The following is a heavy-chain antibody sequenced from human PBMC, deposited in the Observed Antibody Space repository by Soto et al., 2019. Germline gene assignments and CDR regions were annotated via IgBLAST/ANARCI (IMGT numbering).Heavy chain of an antibody. CDR1: GFTFSNAW. CDR2: IKSKTDGGTT. V-gene: IGHV3-15*01. J-gene: IGHJ4*02. Sequence: GGSLRLSCAASGFTFSNAWMSWVRQAPGKGLEWVGRIKSKTDGGTTDYAAPVKGRFTISRDDSKNTLYLQMNSLKTEDTAVYYCTTGPAYYYDSSGYYRYFDYWGQGTLVTVS. D-gene: IGHD3-22*01. CDR3: TTGPAYYYDSSGYYRYFDY.